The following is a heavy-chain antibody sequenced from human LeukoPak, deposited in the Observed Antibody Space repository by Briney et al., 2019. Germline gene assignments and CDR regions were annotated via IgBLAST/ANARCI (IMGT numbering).Heavy chain of an antibody. CDR3: ARDLVSSSWYVMRRFDP. J-gene: IGHJ5*02. CDR2: INTNTGNP. D-gene: IGHD6-13*01. V-gene: IGHV7-4-1*02. Sequence: ASVKVSCKASGYTFTSYAMNWVQQAPGQGLEWMGWINTNTGNPTYAQGFTGRFVFSLDTSVSTAYLQISSLKAEDTAVYYCARDLVSSSWYVMRRFDPWGQGTLVTVSS. CDR1: GYTFTSYA.